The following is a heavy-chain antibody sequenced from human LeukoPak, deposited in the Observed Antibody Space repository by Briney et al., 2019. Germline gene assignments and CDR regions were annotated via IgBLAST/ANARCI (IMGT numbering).Heavy chain of an antibody. V-gene: IGHV3-48*01. D-gene: IGHD3-16*01. J-gene: IGHJ4*02. CDR3: ARDQGGVGY. Sequence: GGSLRLSCVASGITFSGYSMNWVRQAPGKGLEWVSYISSFSGTINYADSVKGRFTISRDSAKNSLYLQMNSLRAEDTAVYYCARDQGGVGYWGQGTLVTVSS. CDR2: ISSFSGTI. CDR1: GITFSGYS.